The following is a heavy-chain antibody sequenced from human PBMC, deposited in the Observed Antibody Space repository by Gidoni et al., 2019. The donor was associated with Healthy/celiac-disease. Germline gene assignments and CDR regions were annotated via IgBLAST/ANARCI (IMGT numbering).Heavy chain of an antibody. D-gene: IGHD4-17*01. CDR2: IYHSGCT. Sequence: QVQLQESGPGLVKPSGTLSLTCAVSGGSISSSNWWSWVRQPPGKGLEWIGEIYHSGCTNYNPSLKSRFTISVDKSKNQFSLKLSSVTAADTAVYYCARQLSTVTSANAFDIWGQGTMVTVSS. CDR1: GGSISSSNW. J-gene: IGHJ3*02. V-gene: IGHV4-4*02. CDR3: ARQLSTVTSANAFDI.